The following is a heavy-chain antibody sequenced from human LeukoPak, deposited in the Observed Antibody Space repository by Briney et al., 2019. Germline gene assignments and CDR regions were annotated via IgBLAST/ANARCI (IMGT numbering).Heavy chain of an antibody. Sequence: PGGSLRLSCAASGFTFSSYWMHWVRQAPGKGLVWVPRIYTDGSSTSYADSVEGRFTISRDNAENTLYLQMNSLRAEDTAVYYCARGLRNDYGDYGPDYRGQGTPVTVSS. J-gene: IGHJ4*02. D-gene: IGHD4-17*01. V-gene: IGHV3-74*01. CDR3: ARGLRNDYGDYGPDY. CDR2: IYTDGSST. CDR1: GFTFSSYW.